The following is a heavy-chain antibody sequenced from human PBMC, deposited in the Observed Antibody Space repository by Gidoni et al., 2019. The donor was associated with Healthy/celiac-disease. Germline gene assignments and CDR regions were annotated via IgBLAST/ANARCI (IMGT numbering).Heavy chain of an antibody. CDR3: ASPHSGSFDYFDY. V-gene: IGHV1-3*01. CDR2: INAGNGNT. D-gene: IGHD1-26*01. J-gene: IGHJ4*02. CDR1: GYPFTSYA. Sequence: QVQLVQSGAEVKKPGASVKVSCKASGYPFTSYAMHWVRQAPGQRLEWMGWINAGNGNTKYSQKFQGRVTITRDTSASTAYMELSSLRSEDTAVYYCASPHSGSFDYFDYWGQGTLVTVSS.